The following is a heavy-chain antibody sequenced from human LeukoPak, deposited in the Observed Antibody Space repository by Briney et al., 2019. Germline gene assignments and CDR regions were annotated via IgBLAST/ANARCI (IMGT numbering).Heavy chain of an antibody. Sequence: PSETLSLTCTVSGGSISSSSYYWGWIRQPPGKGLEWIGSMYYSGSTYYNPSLKSRVTISVDTSKNQFSLKLSSVTAADTAVYYCARCVSFGELFWSFDYWGQGTLVTVSS. D-gene: IGHD3-10*01. V-gene: IGHV4-39*07. CDR3: ARCVSFGELFWSFDY. CDR1: GGSISSSSYY. CDR2: MYYSGST. J-gene: IGHJ4*02.